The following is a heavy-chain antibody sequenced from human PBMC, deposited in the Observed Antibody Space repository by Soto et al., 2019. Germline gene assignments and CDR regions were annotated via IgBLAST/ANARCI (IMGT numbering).Heavy chain of an antibody. D-gene: IGHD6-19*01. V-gene: IGHV4-38-2*02. Sequence: SEPLSLTCSVSGYSIIIGYYWGWILHPPGKGLEWIGSIYHSGSTYYNPSLKSRVTISVDTSKNQFSLKLSSVTAADTAVYYCARGRGSGPPNTWFDPWGQGTLVTVSS. J-gene: IGHJ5*02. CDR3: ARGRGSGPPNTWFDP. CDR2: IYHSGST. CDR1: GYSIIIGYY.